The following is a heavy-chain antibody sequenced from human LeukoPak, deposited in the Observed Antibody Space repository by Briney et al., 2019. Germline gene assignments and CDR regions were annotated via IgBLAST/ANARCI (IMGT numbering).Heavy chain of an antibody. V-gene: IGHV3-9*01. J-gene: IGHJ4*02. CDR3: ARDAGLQGDFDY. CDR2: ISWNSGHR. CDR1: GFTFDDYA. Sequence: GGSLRFSCAASGFTFDDYAMYWVRQTPGKGLEWVSGISWNSGHRDYADSVKGRFTISRDSAKISLYLQMNSLRAEDTAVYYCARDAGLQGDFDYWGQGTLVTVSS. D-gene: IGHD5-24*01.